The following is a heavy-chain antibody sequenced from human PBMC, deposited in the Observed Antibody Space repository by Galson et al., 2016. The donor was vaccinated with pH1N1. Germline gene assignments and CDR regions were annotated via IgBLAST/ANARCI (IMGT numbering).Heavy chain of an antibody. J-gene: IGHJ4*02. Sequence: LRLSCAISGDSVSSNSAAWNWIRQSPSRGLEWLGRTYYRSKWYNDYAVSVKSRITINPDTSKNQFSLQLNSVTPEDTAVDYCARDRIAAAGIRRDQYYFDYRGQGTLVTVSS. CDR2: TYYRSKWYN. CDR1: GDSVSSNSAA. CDR3: ARDRIAAAGIRRDQYYFDY. D-gene: IGHD6-13*01. V-gene: IGHV6-1*01.